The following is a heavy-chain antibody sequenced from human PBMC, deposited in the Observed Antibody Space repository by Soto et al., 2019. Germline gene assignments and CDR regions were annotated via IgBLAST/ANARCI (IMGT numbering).Heavy chain of an antibody. V-gene: IGHV4-59*08. Sequence: SETLSLTCTVSGGSISSYYWSWIRQPPGKGLEWIGYIYYSGSTNYNPSLKSRVTISVDTSKNQFSLKLSSVTAADTAVYYCAGHRLCHLDWFDYYFDXWGQGTLVTVSS. D-gene: IGHD3-9*01. CDR1: GGSISSYY. CDR2: IYYSGST. CDR3: AGHRLCHLDWFDYYFDX. J-gene: IGHJ4*02.